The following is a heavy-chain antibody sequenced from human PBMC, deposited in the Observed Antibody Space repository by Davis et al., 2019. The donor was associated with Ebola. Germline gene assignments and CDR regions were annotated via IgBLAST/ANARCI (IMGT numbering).Heavy chain of an antibody. Sequence: SETLSLTCTVSGGSISSGDYYWSWIRQPPGKGLEWIGYIYYSGSTYYNPSLKSRVTISVDTSKNQFSLKLSSVTAADTAVYYCARGRVPAAIGWAFFDYWGQGTLVTVSS. CDR2: IYYSGST. CDR3: ARGRVPAAIGWAFFDY. V-gene: IGHV4-30-4*01. CDR1: GGSISSGDYY. J-gene: IGHJ4*02. D-gene: IGHD2-2*02.